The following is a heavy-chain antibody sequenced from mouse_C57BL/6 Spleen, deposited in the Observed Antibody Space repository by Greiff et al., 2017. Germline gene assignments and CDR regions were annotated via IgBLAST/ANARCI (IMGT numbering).Heavy chain of an antibody. V-gene: IGHV1-80*01. CDR3: ARRTTVVAGDAMDY. CDR2: IYPGDGDT. J-gene: IGHJ4*01. CDR1: GYAFSSYW. Sequence: QVQLQQSGAELVKPGASVKISCKASGYAFSSYWMNWVKQRHGKGLEWIGQIYPGDGDTNYNGKFKGKATLTAAKSSSTAYMQLSSLTSADSSVYFCARRTTVVAGDAMDYWGQVTSVTVSS. D-gene: IGHD1-1*01.